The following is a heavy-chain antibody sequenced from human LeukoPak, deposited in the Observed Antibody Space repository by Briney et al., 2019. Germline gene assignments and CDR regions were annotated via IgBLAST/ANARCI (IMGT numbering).Heavy chain of an antibody. CDR1: GDSVSSNSAA. CDR2: TYYRSKWYN. Sequence: SQTLSLTCAISGDSVSSNSAAWNWIRQSPSRGLEWLGRTYYRSKWYNDYAVSVKSRITINPDTSKNQFSLQLNSVTPEDTAVYYCARDPSTYYYGSGSYLALDPWGQGTLVTVSS. V-gene: IGHV6-1*01. D-gene: IGHD3-10*01. CDR3: ARDPSTYYYGSGSYLALDP. J-gene: IGHJ5*02.